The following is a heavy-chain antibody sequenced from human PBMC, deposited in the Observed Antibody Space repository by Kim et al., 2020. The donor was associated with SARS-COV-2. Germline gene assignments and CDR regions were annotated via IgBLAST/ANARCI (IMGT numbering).Heavy chain of an antibody. V-gene: IGHV4-59*01. CDR1: GGSISSYY. D-gene: IGHD3-9*01. CDR3: ARSRTLNDPVTGYSPYDWFDP. J-gene: IGHJ5*02. CDR2: IYYSGST. Sequence: SETLSLTCTVSGGSISSYYWTWIRQPPGKGLEWIGHIYYSGSTNYNPSLKSRVTISVDRSKNQFSLKLTSVTAADTAVYYCARSRTLNDPVTGYSPYDWFDPWGQGTLVTVSS.